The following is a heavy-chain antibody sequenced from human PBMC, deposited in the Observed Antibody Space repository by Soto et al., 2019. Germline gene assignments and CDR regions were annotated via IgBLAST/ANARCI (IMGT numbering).Heavy chain of an antibody. J-gene: IGHJ6*03. CDR1: GFTFSSYG. D-gene: IGHD4-17*01. CDR2: IWYDGSNK. V-gene: IGHV3-33*01. Sequence: QVQLVESGGGVVQPGRSLRLSCAASGFTFSSYGMHWVRQAPGKGLEWLAVIWYDGSNKYYADSVKGRFTISRDNSKNSLYLQMNCLRAEDTAVYYCARGVMDGDYYYYYYMDVWGKGTTVTVSS. CDR3: ARGVMDGDYYYYYYMDV.